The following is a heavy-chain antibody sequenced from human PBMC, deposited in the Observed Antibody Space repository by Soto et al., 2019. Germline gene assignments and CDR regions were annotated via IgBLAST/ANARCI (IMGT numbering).Heavy chain of an antibody. CDR1: GFTCSSYG. V-gene: IGHV3-30*18. CDR3: AKDLGDYGDYYYYGMDV. CDR2: ISYDGSNK. D-gene: IGHD4-17*01. Sequence: QVQLVESGGGVVQPGRSLRLSCAASGFTCSSYGMHWVRQAPGKGLEWVAVISYDGSNKYYADSVKGRFTISRDNSKNTLYLQMNSLRAEDTAVYYCAKDLGDYGDYYYYGMDVWGQGTTVTVSS. J-gene: IGHJ6*02.